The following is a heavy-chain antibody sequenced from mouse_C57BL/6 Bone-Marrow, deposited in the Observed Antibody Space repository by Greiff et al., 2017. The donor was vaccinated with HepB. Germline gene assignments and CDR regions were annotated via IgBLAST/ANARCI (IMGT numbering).Heavy chain of an antibody. CDR3: ARHEDRRGYYYGSSAWFAY. Sequence: QVQLQQSGAELVKPGASVKLSCKASGYTFTEYTIHWVKQRSGQGLEWIGWFYPGSGSIKYNEKFKDKATLTADKSSSTVYMELSRLTSEDSAVYFCARHEDRRGYYYGSSAWFAYWGQGTLVTVSA. D-gene: IGHD1-1*01. CDR1: GYTFTEYT. J-gene: IGHJ3*01. V-gene: IGHV1-62-2*01. CDR2: FYPGSGSI.